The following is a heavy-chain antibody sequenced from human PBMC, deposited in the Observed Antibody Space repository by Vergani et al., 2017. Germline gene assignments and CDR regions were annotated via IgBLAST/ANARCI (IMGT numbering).Heavy chain of an antibody. V-gene: IGHV4-31*11. Sequence: QVQLQQWGAGLLKPSETLSLTCAVSGGSISSGGYYWSWIRQHPGKGLEWIGYIYYSGSTYYNPSLKSRVTISVDTSKNQFSLKLSSVTAADTAVYYCARAGRYGDPVFDYWGQGTLVTVSS. D-gene: IGHD4-17*01. CDR1: GGSISSGGYY. CDR2: IYYSGST. J-gene: IGHJ4*02. CDR3: ARAGRYGDPVFDY.